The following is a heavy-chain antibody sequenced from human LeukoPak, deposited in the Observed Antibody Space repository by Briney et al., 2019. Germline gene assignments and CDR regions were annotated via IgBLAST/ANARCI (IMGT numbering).Heavy chain of an antibody. CDR1: GFTFSSYG. D-gene: IGHD3/OR15-3a*01. CDR2: ISHDGNIN. CDR3: AKDGPPVAFDY. Sequence: GRSLRLSCAASGFTFSSYGMHWVRQAPGKGLEWVAVISHDGNINYYSDSVKGRFTISRDNSKNTLDLQMNSLRAEDTAVYYCAKDGPPVAFDYWGQGTLVTVSS. J-gene: IGHJ4*02. V-gene: IGHV3-30*18.